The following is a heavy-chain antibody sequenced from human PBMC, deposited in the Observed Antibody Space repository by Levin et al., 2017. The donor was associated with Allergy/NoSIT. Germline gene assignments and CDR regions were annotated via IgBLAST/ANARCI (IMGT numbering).Heavy chain of an antibody. CDR3: ARSFYDYRVDY. J-gene: IGHJ4*02. CDR1: GGSISRSSYY. D-gene: IGHD3-3*01. V-gene: IGHV4-39*01. Sequence: GGSISRSSYYWGWIRQPPGKGLEWIWSIFYSGSTYYNPSLNSRVTISVDTSKNQFSLNLNSVTDAETAVYYCARSFYDYRVDYWGQGTLVTVSS. CDR2: IFYSGST.